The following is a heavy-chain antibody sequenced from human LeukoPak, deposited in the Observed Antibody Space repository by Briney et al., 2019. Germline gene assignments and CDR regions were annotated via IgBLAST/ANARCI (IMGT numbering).Heavy chain of an antibody. D-gene: IGHD2-2*01. Sequence: SETLSLTCTVSGGSISSSSYYWGWIRQPPGKGLEWIGSIYYSGSTYYNPSLKSRVTISVDTSKNQFSLKLSSVTAADTAVYYCARQGAPYCSSTSCSSDAFDIWGQGTMVTVSS. J-gene: IGHJ3*02. CDR1: GGSISSSSYY. CDR2: IYYSGST. V-gene: IGHV4-39*01. CDR3: ARQGAPYCSSTSCSSDAFDI.